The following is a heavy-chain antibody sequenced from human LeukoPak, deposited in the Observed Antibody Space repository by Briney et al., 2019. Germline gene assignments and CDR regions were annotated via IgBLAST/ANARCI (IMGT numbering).Heavy chain of an antibody. CDR3: ARSGSYYYYMDV. J-gene: IGHJ6*03. D-gene: IGHD1-26*01. V-gene: IGHV3-74*01. CDR2: INSDGSST. CDR1: GFTFSSYW. Sequence: GGSLRLSCAASGFTFSSYWMHWVRQAPGKGLVWVSRINSDGSSTSYADSVKGRFTISRDNAKNTLYLKMNSLRAEDTAVYYCARSGSYYYYMDVWGKGTTVTVSS.